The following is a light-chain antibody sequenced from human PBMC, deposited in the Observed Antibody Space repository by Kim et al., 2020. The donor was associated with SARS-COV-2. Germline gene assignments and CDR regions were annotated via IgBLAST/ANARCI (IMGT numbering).Light chain of an antibody. V-gene: IGLV3-27*01. CDR2: KDT. J-gene: IGLJ2*01. Sequence: GSPGQAARISRSGGVLANDFGRWFQKKSGQAPVVVIYKDTGRPSGIHGRFAGSNSGTTVTLTISGARVEDEADYYCYSVADKRVIFGGGTQLTVL. CDR3: YSVADKRVI. CDR1: VLANDF.